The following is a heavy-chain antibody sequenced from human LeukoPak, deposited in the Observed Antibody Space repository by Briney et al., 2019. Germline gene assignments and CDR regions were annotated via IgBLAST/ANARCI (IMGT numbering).Heavy chain of an antibody. CDR3: ARGALDYDFWSDLRYYFDY. Sequence: GGAPQPSSAAPGFTFSSYWMRWGRPAPGEGRGGVANIKKNGSEKYYVDSVKGRFTISRDNAKNSLYLQMNSLRAEDTAVYYCARGALDYDFWSDLRYYFDYWGQGTLVTVSS. J-gene: IGHJ4*02. CDR2: IKKNGSEK. D-gene: IGHD3-3*01. V-gene: IGHV3-7*04. CDR1: GFTFSSYW.